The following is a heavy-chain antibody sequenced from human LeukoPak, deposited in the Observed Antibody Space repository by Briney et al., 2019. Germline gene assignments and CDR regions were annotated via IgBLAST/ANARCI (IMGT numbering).Heavy chain of an antibody. CDR1: GGSISSYY. D-gene: IGHD1-26*01. CDR2: IYYSGST. J-gene: IGHJ4*02. V-gene: IGHV4-59*12. CDR3: ARSVWELGAYYFDY. Sequence: PSETLSLTYTVSGGSISSYYWSWIRQPPGKGLEWIGYIYYSGSTNYNPSLKSRVTISVDTSKNQFSLKLSSVTPEDTAVYYCARSVWELGAYYFDYWGQGTLVTVSS.